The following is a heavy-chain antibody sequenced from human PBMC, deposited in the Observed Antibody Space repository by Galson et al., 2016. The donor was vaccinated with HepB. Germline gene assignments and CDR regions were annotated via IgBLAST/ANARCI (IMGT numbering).Heavy chain of an antibody. J-gene: IGHJ4*02. V-gene: IGHV4-59*11. D-gene: IGHD3-9*01. CDR2: INYSGST. CDR1: GGSISSHY. Sequence: ATLSLSCTVSGGSISSHYWSWIRQSPGKGLEWIGYINYSGSTSYNPSLKSRVTMSVDTSRTHFSLKVSSVTAADTAVYYCAGYHISDWFFDSWGQGTLVTVSS. CDR3: AGYHISDWFFDS.